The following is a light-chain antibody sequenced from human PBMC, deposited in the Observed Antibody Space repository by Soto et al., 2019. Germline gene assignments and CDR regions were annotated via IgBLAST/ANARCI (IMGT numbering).Light chain of an antibody. CDR1: SSNIGDRD. CDR3: STWDDSLNAWV. Sequence: QPVLTQPPSASGTPGQRVSISCSGSSSNIGDRDVDWYQQVPGTAPKLLIYGLNQRPSGVPDRFSASKSGASASLAISGLQLEDEAVYYCSTWDDSLNAWVFGGGTQLTVL. J-gene: IGLJ3*02. V-gene: IGLV1-44*01. CDR2: GLN.